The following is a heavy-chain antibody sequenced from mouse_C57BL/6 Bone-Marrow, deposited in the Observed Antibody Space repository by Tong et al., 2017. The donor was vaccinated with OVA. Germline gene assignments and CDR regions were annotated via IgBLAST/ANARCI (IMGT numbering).Heavy chain of an antibody. CDR3: ASPPDGNYPCY. J-gene: IGHJ2*01. V-gene: IGHV5-2*01. D-gene: IGHD2-1*01. CDR2: INSDGGST. Sequence: EVQLQESGGGLVQPGESLKLSCESNEYEFPSHDMSWVRKTPEKRLELVAAINSDGGSTYYPDTMERRFIISRDNTKKTLYRQMSSMRSEDTALYYCASPPDGNYPCYWGQGTTLTVSS. CDR1: EYEFPSHD.